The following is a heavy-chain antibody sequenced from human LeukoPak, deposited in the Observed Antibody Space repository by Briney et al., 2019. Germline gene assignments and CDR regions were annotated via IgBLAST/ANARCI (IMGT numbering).Heavy chain of an antibody. D-gene: IGHD6-6*01. CDR1: GGTFSSYA. J-gene: IGHJ4*02. V-gene: IGHV1-69*04. Sequence: SVKVSCKASGGTFSSYAISWVRQAPGRGLEWMGRIFPILGIANYAQKFQGRVTITADKSTSTAYMELSSLRSEDTAVYYCARNREYSSSPEGADYWGQGTLVTVSS. CDR3: ARNREYSSSPEGADY. CDR2: IFPILGIA.